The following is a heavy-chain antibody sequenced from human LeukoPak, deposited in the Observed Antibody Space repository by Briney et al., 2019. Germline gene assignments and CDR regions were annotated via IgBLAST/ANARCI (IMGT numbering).Heavy chain of an antibody. CDR1: EFSVGSNY. D-gene: IGHD3-10*02. Sequence: GGSLRLSCAASEFSVGSNYMTWVRQAPGKGLEWVSYISSSGSTIYYADSVKGRFTISRDNAKNSLYLQMNSLRAEDTTVYYCAELGITMIGGVWGKGTTVTISS. CDR2: ISSSGSTI. CDR3: AELGITMIGGV. J-gene: IGHJ6*04. V-gene: IGHV3-48*03.